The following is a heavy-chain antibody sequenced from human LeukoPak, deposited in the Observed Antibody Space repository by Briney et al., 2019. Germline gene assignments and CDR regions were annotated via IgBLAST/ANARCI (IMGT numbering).Heavy chain of an antibody. Sequence: GGSLRLSCAASGFTFSSYAMSWVRQAPGKGLEWVSGISGSGGSTYYADSVKGRFIISRDNSKNTLYLQMNSLRAEDTAVYYCAKDWGEYFDYVWGSFTSFDFWGQGTQVTVSS. D-gene: IGHD3-16*01. CDR2: ISGSGGST. CDR1: GFTFSSYA. CDR3: AKDWGEYFDYVWGSFTSFDF. V-gene: IGHV3-23*01. J-gene: IGHJ4*02.